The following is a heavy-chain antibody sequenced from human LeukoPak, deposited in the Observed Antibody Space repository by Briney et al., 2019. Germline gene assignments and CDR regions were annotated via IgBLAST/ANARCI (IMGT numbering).Heavy chain of an antibody. CDR1: GFTFSSYG. V-gene: IGHV3-23*01. D-gene: IGHD2-21*02. CDR3: AKSAYCGGDCYSYYFDY. J-gene: IGHJ4*02. Sequence: GGSLRLSCAASGFTFSSYGMHWVRQAPGKGLEWVSAISGSGGSTYYADSVKGRFTISRDNSKNTLYLQMNSLRAEDTAVYYCAKSAYCGGDCYSYYFDYWGQGTLVTVSS. CDR2: ISGSGGST.